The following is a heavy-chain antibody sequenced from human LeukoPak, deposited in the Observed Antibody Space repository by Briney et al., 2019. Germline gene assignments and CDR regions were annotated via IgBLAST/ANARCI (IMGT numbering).Heavy chain of an antibody. Sequence: SETLSLTCAVYGGSFSGYYWSWIRQPPGKGLEWIREINHSGSTNYNPSLKSRVTISVDTSMNQFSLKLSSVTAADTAVYYCARAKYCSGGSCYHLDYWGQGTLVTVSS. D-gene: IGHD2-15*01. J-gene: IGHJ4*02. CDR2: INHSGST. CDR3: ARAKYCSGGSCYHLDY. CDR1: GGSFSGYY. V-gene: IGHV4-34*01.